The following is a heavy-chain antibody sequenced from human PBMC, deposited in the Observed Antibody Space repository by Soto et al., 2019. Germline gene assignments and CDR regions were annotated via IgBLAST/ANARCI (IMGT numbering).Heavy chain of an antibody. V-gene: IGHV1-3*01. CDR3: ARGLSLVRAGETSVNFFDY. CDR1: GYTLTSYG. J-gene: IGHJ4*02. D-gene: IGHD1-26*01. Sequence: QVHLVQSGAEVKRPGASVTVSCKASGYTLTSYGVHWVRQAPGDRLEWMGWINGGNGDTILSQKFQGRVTITRATSANTAYMELSSLRSEDTAVYYCARGLSLVRAGETSVNFFDYWGQGTLVTVSS. CDR2: INGGNGDT.